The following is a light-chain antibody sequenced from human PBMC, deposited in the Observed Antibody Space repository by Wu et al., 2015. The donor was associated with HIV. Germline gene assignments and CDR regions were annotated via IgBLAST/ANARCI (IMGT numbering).Light chain of an antibody. CDR2: DAS. Sequence: EIVMTLSPATLSVSPGERATLSCRASESVRNNLAWYQQNPGQAPRLLIYDASTRATGIPARFSGSGSGTEFTLTISSLQSEDFAVYHCQQYESWPPYSFGQGTKLEIK. V-gene: IGKV3-15*01. J-gene: IGKJ2*03. CDR1: ESVRNN. CDR3: QQYESWPPYS.